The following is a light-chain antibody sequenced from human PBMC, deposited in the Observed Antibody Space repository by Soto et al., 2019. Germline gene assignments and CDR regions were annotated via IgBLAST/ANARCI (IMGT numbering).Light chain of an antibody. Sequence: EIVLTQSPGTVSLSPGESAILSCRASQSVSSIYSAWYQHKPGQAPRLLIYGATSRATGIPDRFIGGGSGTEFTLTISRLEPEDFAVYYCQQYTTSPEWTFGQGTRVEIK. CDR2: GAT. CDR3: QQYTTSPEWT. V-gene: IGKV3-20*01. CDR1: QSVSSIY. J-gene: IGKJ1*01.